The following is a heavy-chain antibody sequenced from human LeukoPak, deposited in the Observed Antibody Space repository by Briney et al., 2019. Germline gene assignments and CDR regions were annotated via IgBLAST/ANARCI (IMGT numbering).Heavy chain of an antibody. CDR2: INTNNGNP. CDR1: GYIFTRYS. J-gene: IGHJ4*02. CDR3: GRDGNIDF. Sequence: GASVKVSCKASGYIFTRYSIHWERQAPGQWLEWMGWINTNNGNPTYAQGFKGRLVFFLDTSANTTYLQISSLKAEDTAMYYCGRDGNIDFWGQGTLVTVSS. D-gene: IGHD2-15*01. V-gene: IGHV7-4-1*02.